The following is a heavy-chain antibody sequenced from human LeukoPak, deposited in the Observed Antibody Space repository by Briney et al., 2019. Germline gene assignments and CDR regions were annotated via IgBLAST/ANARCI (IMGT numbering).Heavy chain of an antibody. CDR2: IESGGST. Sequence: GGSLRLSCAASGFTVSSKYMNWVRQAPGKGLEWVSVIESGGSTYYADSVKGRFTVSRDNSKNTLYLQMNSLRAEDTAVYYCAKDMSGSYGAEYFQHRGQGTLVTVSS. D-gene: IGHD1-26*01. CDR1: GFTVSSKY. CDR3: AKDMSGSYGAEYFQH. J-gene: IGHJ1*01. V-gene: IGHV3-53*05.